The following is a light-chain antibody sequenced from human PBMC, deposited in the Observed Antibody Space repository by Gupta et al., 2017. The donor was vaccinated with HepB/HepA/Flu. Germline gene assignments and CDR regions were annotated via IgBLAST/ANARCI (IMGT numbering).Light chain of an antibody. Sequence: EIVLTQSPGTLSLSPGERATLSCRASQSVSSRYLAWYQQKAGQAPRLLIYGASSRATGISDRFSGSGSGTDFTLTISRLEPEDFAVYYCQQYGSSPLITFGQGTRLEIK. CDR3: QQYGSSPLIT. CDR2: GAS. CDR1: QSVSSRY. V-gene: IGKV3-20*01. J-gene: IGKJ5*01.